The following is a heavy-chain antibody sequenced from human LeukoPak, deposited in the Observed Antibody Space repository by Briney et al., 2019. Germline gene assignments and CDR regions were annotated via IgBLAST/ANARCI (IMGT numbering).Heavy chain of an antibody. CDR1: GFTFSNSW. V-gene: IGHV3-74*03. D-gene: IGHD1-7*01. Sequence: GGSLTLSCVASGFTFSNSWIHWARPAPGRGLVWVSRINTDGTTTTYADSVKGRFTISRDNAKNTGYLQMSSLRADDTALYYCVRSLGTDDFWGQGTLVTVSA. CDR2: INTDGTTT. CDR3: VRSLGTDDF. J-gene: IGHJ4*02.